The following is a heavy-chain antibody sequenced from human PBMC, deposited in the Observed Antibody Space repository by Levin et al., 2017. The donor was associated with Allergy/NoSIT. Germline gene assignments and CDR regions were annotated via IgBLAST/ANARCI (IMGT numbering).Heavy chain of an antibody. V-gene: IGHV3-53*01. J-gene: IGHJ4*02. CDR1: GFPVSGNY. CDR3: ARYTKGPAAYYFDH. Sequence: GGSLRLSCAASGFPVSGNYMSWVRQAPGRGPEWVSSVFTGGHTYYADSVKGRFTISRATSTNSVYLQMNSLRFEDTAIYYCARYTKGPAAYYFDHWGQGALVTVSS. CDR2: VFTGGHT. D-gene: IGHD2-2*02.